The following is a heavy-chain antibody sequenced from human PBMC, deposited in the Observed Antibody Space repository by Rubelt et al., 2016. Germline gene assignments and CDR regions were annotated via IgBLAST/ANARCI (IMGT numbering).Heavy chain of an antibody. Sequence: QVQLVESGGGVVQSGGSLRLSCAASRFTFSDYGMHWVRQAPGKGLQWVAVISYDGSNLYYGDSVKGRFTISRDNSKNTLYLQMNSLRAEDTAWYDCAKGTGYGDYALGYWGQGTLVTVSS. CDR2: ISYDGSNL. CDR3: AKGTGYGDYALGY. V-gene: IGHV3-30*18. D-gene: IGHD4-17*01. CDR1: RFTFSDYG. J-gene: IGHJ4*02.